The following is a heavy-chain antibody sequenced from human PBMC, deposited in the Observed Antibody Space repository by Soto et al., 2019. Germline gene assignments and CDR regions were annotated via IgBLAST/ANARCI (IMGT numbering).Heavy chain of an antibody. CDR1: GYTFTDYY. Sequence: QVQLVQSGAEVKKPGASVKVPCKASGYTFTDYYMHWVRQAPGQRLEWMGWINPNSGTTNYAQKFQGWVTMTRDTSITTVYMEVSRLRSDDTAVYYCARVPRGVYYGMDVWGQGTTVTVSS. J-gene: IGHJ6*02. D-gene: IGHD3-10*01. CDR3: ARVPRGVYYGMDV. V-gene: IGHV1-2*04. CDR2: INPNSGTT.